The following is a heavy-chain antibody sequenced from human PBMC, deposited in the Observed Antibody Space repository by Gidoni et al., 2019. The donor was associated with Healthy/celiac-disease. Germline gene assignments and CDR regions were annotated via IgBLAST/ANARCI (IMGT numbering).Heavy chain of an antibody. D-gene: IGHD2-15*01. V-gene: IGHV4-34*01. Sequence: QVQLQQWGAGLLKPSETLSLTCAVYGGSFSGYYWSWIRQPPGKGLEWIGEINHSGSTNYNPSLKSRVTISVDTSKNQFSLKLSSVTAADTAVYYCARERGYCSGGSCYWLYVRYYYMDVWGKGTTVTVSS. CDR3: ARERGYCSGGSCYWLYVRYYYMDV. J-gene: IGHJ6*03. CDR1: GGSFSGYY. CDR2: INHSGST.